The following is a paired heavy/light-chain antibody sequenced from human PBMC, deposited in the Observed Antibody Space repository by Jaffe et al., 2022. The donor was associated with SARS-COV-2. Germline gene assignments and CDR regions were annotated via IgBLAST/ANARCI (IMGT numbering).Heavy chain of an antibody. CDR1: GGSISSYY. CDR3: ARGESWFGELRTLDY. CDR2: IYTSGST. V-gene: IGHV4-4*07. Sequence: QVQLQESGPGLVKPSETLSLTCTVSGGSISSYYWSWIRQPAGKGLEWIGRIYTSGSTNYNPSLKSRVTMSVDTSKNQFSLKLSSVTAADTAVYYCARGESWFGELRTLDYWGQGTLVTVSS. J-gene: IGHJ4*02. D-gene: IGHD3-10*01.
Light chain of an antibody. J-gene: IGLJ3*02. Sequence: QSALTQPASVSGSPGQSITISCTGTSSDVGGYNYVSWYQQHPGKAPKLMIYEVSNRPSGVSNRFSGSKSGNTASLTISGLQAEDEADYYCSSYTSSSTLFGGGTKLTVL. CDR1: SSDVGGYNY. V-gene: IGLV2-14*01. CDR3: SSYTSSSTL. CDR2: EVS.